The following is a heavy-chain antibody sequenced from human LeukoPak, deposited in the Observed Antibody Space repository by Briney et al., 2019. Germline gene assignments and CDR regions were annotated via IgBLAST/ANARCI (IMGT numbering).Heavy chain of an antibody. D-gene: IGHD3-16*01. CDR3: ARGGNMITFGGVRRAFDI. J-gene: IGHJ3*02. Sequence: PGGSLRLSCAASGFTFSSYSMNWVRQAPGKGLEWVSYISGSSSAIYYADSVKGRFTISRDNAKNSLYLQMNSLRAEDTAVYYCARGGNMITFGGVRRAFDIWGQGTMVTVPS. V-gene: IGHV3-48*01. CDR1: GFTFSSYS. CDR2: ISGSSSAI.